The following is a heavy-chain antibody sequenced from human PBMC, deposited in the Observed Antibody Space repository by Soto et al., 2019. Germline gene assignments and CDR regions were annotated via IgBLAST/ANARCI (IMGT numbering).Heavy chain of an antibody. CDR1: GFTFDDYA. J-gene: IGHJ4*02. D-gene: IGHD4-17*01. CDR2: ISWNSGSI. Sequence: GGSLRLSCAASGFTFDDYAMHWVRQAPGKGLEWVSGISWNSGSIGYADSVKGRFTISRDNAKNSLYLQMNSLRAEDTALYYCAKDLMTTVTEYYFDYWGQGTLVTVS. CDR3: AKDLMTTVTEYYFDY. V-gene: IGHV3-9*01.